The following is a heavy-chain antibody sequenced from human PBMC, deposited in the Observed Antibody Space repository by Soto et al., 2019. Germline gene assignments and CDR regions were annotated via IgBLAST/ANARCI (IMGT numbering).Heavy chain of an antibody. J-gene: IGHJ6*02. CDR1: GYTFSVYH. CDR2: VHPNSGGT. Sequence: QVHLVQSGAEVKQPGASVKVSCKASGYTFSVYHMHWVRQAPGQGLEWMGWVHPNSGGTNYAQSFEGRVTMTRETSIKTAYMELSRLTSDDTAVYYCAKELQRGMDVWGQGTTVTVSS. V-gene: IGHV1-2*02. CDR3: AKELQRGMDV. D-gene: IGHD4-4*01.